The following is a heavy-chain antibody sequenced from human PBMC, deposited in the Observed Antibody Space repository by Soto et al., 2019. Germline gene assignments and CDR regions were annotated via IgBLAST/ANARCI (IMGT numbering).Heavy chain of an antibody. D-gene: IGHD2-2*01. Sequence: SETLSLTCAVSGYSISSGYYWGWVRQPPGKGLEWLGSMFHSGKTFYNPSLKSRLTISVDTSKNQFSLKLNSVTAADTAVYYCARGHIVVVPTVGWFDPWGQGTLVTVSS. CDR3: ARGHIVVVPTVGWFDP. CDR1: GYSISSGYY. CDR2: MFHSGKT. V-gene: IGHV4-38-2*01. J-gene: IGHJ5*02.